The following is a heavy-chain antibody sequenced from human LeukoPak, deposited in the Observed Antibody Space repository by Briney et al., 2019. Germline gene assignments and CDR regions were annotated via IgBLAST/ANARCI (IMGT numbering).Heavy chain of an antibody. CDR1: GFTVSSNY. Sequence: GGSLRLSCAASGFTVSSNYMSWVRQAPGKGLEWVSVIYSGGSTYYADSVKGRFTISRDNSKNTLYLQMNSLRAEDTAVYYCARVWELHAFDIWGQGTMVTVSS. V-gene: IGHV3-53*01. J-gene: IGHJ3*02. D-gene: IGHD1-26*01. CDR2: IYSGGST. CDR3: ARVWELHAFDI.